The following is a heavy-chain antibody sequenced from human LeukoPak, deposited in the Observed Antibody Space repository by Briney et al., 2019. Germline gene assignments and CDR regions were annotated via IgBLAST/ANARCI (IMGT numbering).Heavy chain of an antibody. Sequence: ASVKVSCKASGYTFTSYDINWVRQATGQGLEWMGWMNPNSGNTGYAQKFQGRVTMTRNTSISTAYMELSSLRSEDTAVYYCAGGYNWNDAAHGRRGSVSFGPWGQGTLVTVSS. J-gene: IGHJ5*02. D-gene: IGHD1-1*01. V-gene: IGHV1-8*01. CDR3: AGGYNWNDAAHGRRGSVSFGP. CDR2: MNPNSGNT. CDR1: GYTFTSYD.